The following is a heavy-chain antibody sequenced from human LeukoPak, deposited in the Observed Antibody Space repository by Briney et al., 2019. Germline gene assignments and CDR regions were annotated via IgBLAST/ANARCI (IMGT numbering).Heavy chain of an antibody. J-gene: IGHJ4*02. D-gene: IGHD4-11*01. CDR1: GYSISSGYY. Sequence: SETLSLTCAVSGYSISSGYYWGWIRAPPGKGLEWIGSIYHSGSTYYNPSLKSRVTISVDTSKNQFSLKLSSVTAADTAVYYCASLLYSNPPFDYWGQGTLVTVSS. V-gene: IGHV4-38-2*01. CDR2: IYHSGST. CDR3: ASLLYSNPPFDY.